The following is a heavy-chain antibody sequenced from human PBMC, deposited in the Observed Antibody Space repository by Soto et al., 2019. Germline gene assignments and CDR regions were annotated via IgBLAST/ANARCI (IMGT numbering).Heavy chain of an antibody. CDR2: IWYDGSNK. CDR3: GRDHDQRITILGVVIIGKMDV. J-gene: IGHJ6*02. Sequence: GGSLRLSCAASGFTFSSYGMHWVRQAPGKGLEWVAVIWYDGSNKYYADSVKGRFTISRDNSKNTLYMQMNSLSAEDTAVYYCGRDHDQRITILGVVIIGKMDVWGQGTTVTVSS. V-gene: IGHV3-33*01. D-gene: IGHD3-3*01. CDR1: GFTFSSYG.